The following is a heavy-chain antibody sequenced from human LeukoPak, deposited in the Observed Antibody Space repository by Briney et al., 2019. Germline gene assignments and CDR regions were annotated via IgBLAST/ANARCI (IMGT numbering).Heavy chain of an antibody. V-gene: IGHV3-48*03. Sequence: PGGSLRLSCAASGFTVSSNYMNWVRQAPGKGLEWVSYISSSGSTIYYADSVKGRFTISRDNAKNSLYLQMNSLRAEDTAVYYCAREEVDSSSSFGHDYWGQGTLVTVSS. CDR2: ISSSGSTI. D-gene: IGHD6-13*01. CDR1: GFTVSSNY. CDR3: AREEVDSSSSFGHDY. J-gene: IGHJ4*02.